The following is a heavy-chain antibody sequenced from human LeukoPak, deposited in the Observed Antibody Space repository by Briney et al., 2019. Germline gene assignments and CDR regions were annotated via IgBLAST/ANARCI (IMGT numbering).Heavy chain of an antibody. D-gene: IGHD5-24*01. V-gene: IGHV4-34*01. CDR3: ARGATISETGYFDF. CDR1: GGSFSPYY. Sequence: LETLSLTCAVYGGSFSPYYWSWIRQSPRKGLEWIAEIVHRGDTNYNPSVKSRVTISIDTSKNQFSLNMRSLSAADTAVYYCARGATISETGYFDFWGQGTLVTVSS. CDR2: IVHRGDT. J-gene: IGHJ4*03.